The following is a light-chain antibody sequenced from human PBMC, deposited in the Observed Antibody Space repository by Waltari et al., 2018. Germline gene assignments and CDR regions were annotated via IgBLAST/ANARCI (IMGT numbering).Light chain of an antibody. CDR1: QSIRSN. V-gene: IGKV3-15*01. CDR3: QQYDNWLGT. CDR2: GAS. J-gene: IGKJ1*01. Sequence: EIVMTQSPATLSVFPGERATLSCRPSQSIRSNLAWYQHKPAQAPRLLIYGASTRATGIPARFSGSGSGTEFTLTISSLQSEDFAVYFCQQYDNWLGTFGQGTKVEIK.